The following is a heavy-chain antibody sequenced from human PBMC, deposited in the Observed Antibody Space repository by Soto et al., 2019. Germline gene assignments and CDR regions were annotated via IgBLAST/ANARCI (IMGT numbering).Heavy chain of an antibody. CDR3: AREGIAAATFDS. V-gene: IGHV6-1*01. D-gene: IGHD6-13*01. CDR1: GHSVSSNSVA. Sequence: QVQLQQSGPGLVKPSQTLSLTCAISGHSVSSNSVAWDWIRQSPSRGLEWLGRTYYRLKGYNDYGVTVKSRIAINPDTCKTQFSLQPNAVTPEHTAAYYSAREGIAAATFDSWGQGTLVTVSS. J-gene: IGHJ4*02. CDR2: TYYRLKGYN.